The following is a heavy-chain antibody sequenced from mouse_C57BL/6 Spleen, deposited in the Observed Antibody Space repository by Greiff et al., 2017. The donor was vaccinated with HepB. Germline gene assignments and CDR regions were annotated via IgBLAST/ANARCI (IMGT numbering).Heavy chain of an antibody. J-gene: IGHJ4*01. CDR2: INYDGSST. Sequence: EVKLVESEGGLVQPGSSMKLSCTASGFTFSDYYMAWVRQVPEKGLEWVANINYDGSSTYYLDSLKSRFIISRDNAKNILYLQMSSLKSEDTATYYCARDDYDGRGYAMDYWGQGTSVTVSS. V-gene: IGHV5-16*01. D-gene: IGHD2-4*01. CDR1: GFTFSDYY. CDR3: ARDDYDGRGYAMDY.